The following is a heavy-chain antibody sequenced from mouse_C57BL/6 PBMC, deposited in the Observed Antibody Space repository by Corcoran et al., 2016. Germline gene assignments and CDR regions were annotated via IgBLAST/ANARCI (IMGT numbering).Heavy chain of an antibody. Sequence: EVKLLQSGGGLVQPGGSLKLSCAASGIDFSRYWMSWVRRAPGKGLEWIGEINPDSSTINYAPSLKDKFIISRDNAKNTLYLQISKVRSEDTALDYGARQGYYGLFAYWGQGTLVTVSA. D-gene: IGHD1-1*01. CDR1: GIDFSRYW. CDR3: ARQGYYGLFAY. CDR2: INPDSSTI. J-gene: IGHJ3*01. V-gene: IGHV4-1*01.